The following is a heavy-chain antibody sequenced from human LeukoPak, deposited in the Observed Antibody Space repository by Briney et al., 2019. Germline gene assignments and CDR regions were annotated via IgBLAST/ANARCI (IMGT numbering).Heavy chain of an antibody. CDR3: ARDRGDYSGSYYDAFDI. CDR2: ISAYNGNT. Sequence: ASVKVSCTASGYTFTSYGISWVRQAPGQGLEWMGWISAYNGNTNYAQKLQGRVTMTTDTSTSTAYMELRSLRSDDTAVYYCARDRGDYSGSYYDAFDIWGQGTMVTVSS. J-gene: IGHJ3*02. V-gene: IGHV1-18*01. D-gene: IGHD1-26*01. CDR1: GYTFTSYG.